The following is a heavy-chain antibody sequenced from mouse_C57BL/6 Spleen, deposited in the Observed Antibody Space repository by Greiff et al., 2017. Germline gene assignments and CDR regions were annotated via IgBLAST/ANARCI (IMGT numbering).Heavy chain of an antibody. Sequence: EVQLQQSGPELVKPGASVKISCKASGYSFTGYYMNWVKQSPEKSLEWIGEINPSTGGTTYNQKFTAKATLTVDKSSSTAYMQLKSLTSEDSAVYYCANLYDGYSWFAYWGQGTLVTVSA. V-gene: IGHV1-42*01. CDR1: GYSFTGYY. CDR2: INPSTGGT. CDR3: ANLYDGYSWFAY. J-gene: IGHJ3*01. D-gene: IGHD2-3*01.